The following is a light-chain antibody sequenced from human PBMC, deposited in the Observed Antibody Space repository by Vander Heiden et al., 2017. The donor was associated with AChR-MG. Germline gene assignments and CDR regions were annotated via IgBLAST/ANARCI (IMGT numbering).Light chain of an antibody. CDR2: LGS. J-gene: IGKJ2*01. Sequence: DIVMTQSPLSLPVTPGEPASISCWSSQSLLQSNGYTYFDWYLQKSGQSPQLLIYLGSNRAPGVPDRFSRSGSGTDFTLKISRVEAEDVGIYYCRQALQIPYTFCQGINPEIK. V-gene: IGKV2-28*01. CDR3: RQALQIPYT. CDR1: QSLLQSNGYTY.